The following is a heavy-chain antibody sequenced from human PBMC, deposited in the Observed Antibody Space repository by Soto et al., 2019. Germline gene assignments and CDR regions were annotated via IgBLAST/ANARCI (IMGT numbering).Heavy chain of an antibody. J-gene: IGHJ4*02. Sequence: GESLKISCKGSGYSFTSYWISWVRQMPGKGLEWMGRIDPSDSYTNYSPSFQGHVTISADKSISTAYLQWSSLKASDTAMYYCARRHCSSTSCHHFDYWGQGTLVTVSS. D-gene: IGHD2-2*01. V-gene: IGHV5-10-1*01. CDR2: IDPSDSYT. CDR3: ARRHCSSTSCHHFDY. CDR1: GYSFTSYW.